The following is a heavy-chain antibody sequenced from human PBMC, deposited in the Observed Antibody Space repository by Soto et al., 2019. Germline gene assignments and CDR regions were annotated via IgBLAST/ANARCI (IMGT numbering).Heavy chain of an antibody. V-gene: IGHV1-69*01. D-gene: IGHD6-13*01. CDR2: IIPIFGTA. J-gene: IGHJ4*02. CDR3: AREGVRKAAAGTSFDY. Sequence: QVQLVQSGAEVKKPGSSVKVSCKASGGTFSSYAISWVRQAPGQGLEWMGGIIPIFGTANYAQKFQGRVTITAEEPTSTAYMELSSLRSEDTAVYYCAREGVRKAAAGTSFDYWGQGTLVTVSS. CDR1: GGTFSSYA.